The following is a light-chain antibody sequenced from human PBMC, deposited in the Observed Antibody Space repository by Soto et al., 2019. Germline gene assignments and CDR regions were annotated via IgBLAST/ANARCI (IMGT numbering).Light chain of an antibody. Sequence: EIVLTQSPATMSLSPGERATLSCRASQSVSSYLAWYQQKPGQAPRLLIYDAFNSATGIPARFSGSGSGTYFTLTITILEPEDSAVYYCQQRSNGPVTFGPGTKGDIQ. J-gene: IGKJ3*01. CDR1: QSVSSY. V-gene: IGKV3-11*01. CDR3: QQRSNGPVT. CDR2: DAF.